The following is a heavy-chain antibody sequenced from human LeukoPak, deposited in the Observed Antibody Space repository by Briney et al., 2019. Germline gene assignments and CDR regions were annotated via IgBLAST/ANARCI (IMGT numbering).Heavy chain of an antibody. CDR3: ARDRRFLEWLGGEDYYYYYMDV. CDR1: GYTFTNYV. CDR2: IIPIFGTA. Sequence: GASVKVSCKASGYTFTNYVISWVRQAPGQGREWMGGIIPIFGTANYAQKFQGRVTITADKSTSTAYMELSSLRSEDTAVYYCARDRRFLEWLGGEDYYYYYMDVWGKGTTVTVSS. D-gene: IGHD3-3*01. J-gene: IGHJ6*03. V-gene: IGHV1-69*06.